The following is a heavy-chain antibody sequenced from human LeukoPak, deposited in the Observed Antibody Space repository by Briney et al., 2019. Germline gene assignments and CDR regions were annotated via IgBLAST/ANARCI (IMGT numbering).Heavy chain of an antibody. J-gene: IGHJ4*02. V-gene: IGHV3-30-3*01. Sequence: GGSLRLSCAASGFTFSSYAMHWVRQAPGKGLEWVAVISYDGSNKYYADSVKGRFTISRDNSKNSLYLQMNSLRAEDTAVYYCARDGSSGWQVPFDYWGQGTLVTVSS. CDR1: GFTFSSYA. CDR2: ISYDGSNK. D-gene: IGHD6-19*01. CDR3: ARDGSSGWQVPFDY.